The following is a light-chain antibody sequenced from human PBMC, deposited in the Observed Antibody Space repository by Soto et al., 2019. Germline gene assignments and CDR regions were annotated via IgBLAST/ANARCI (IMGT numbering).Light chain of an antibody. CDR3: QQSYSTPYT. J-gene: IGKJ2*01. V-gene: IGKV1-39*01. CDR2: AAS. Sequence: DIQMTQSPSALSTSVGDRVTITCRASQSISTFLSWYQQKPGIAPKLLMSAASSLQSGVPTRFRGSVSGTSFTLTISSLQPEDSGTYYCQQSYSTPYTFGQGTKVE. CDR1: QSISTF.